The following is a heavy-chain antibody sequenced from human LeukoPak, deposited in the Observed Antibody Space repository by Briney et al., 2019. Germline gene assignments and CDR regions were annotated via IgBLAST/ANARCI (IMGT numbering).Heavy chain of an antibody. Sequence: SETLSLTCAVSGGSISSGSYYWSWIRQPAGKGLEWIGRIYTSGSTNYNPSLKSRVTISVDTSKNQFSLKLSSVTAADTAVYYCARFGYYDSSGYYFDYWGQGTLVTVSS. V-gene: IGHV4-61*02. CDR2: IYTSGST. CDR1: GGSISSGSYY. D-gene: IGHD3-22*01. CDR3: ARFGYYDSSGYYFDY. J-gene: IGHJ4*02.